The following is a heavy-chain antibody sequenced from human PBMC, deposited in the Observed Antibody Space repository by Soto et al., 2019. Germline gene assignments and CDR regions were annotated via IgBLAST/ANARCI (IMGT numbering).Heavy chain of an antibody. J-gene: IGHJ4*02. CDR2: VSGSGGNT. CDR3: AKGPHSSGWHYFDY. Sequence: GGSLRLSCAASGFTFSSYAMSWVRQAPGKGLEWVSTVSGSGGNTYYADSVKGRFTISRDNSENTLYLQMNSLRAEDRAIYYCAKGPHSSGWHYFDYWGQGTLVTVSS. CDR1: GFTFSSYA. D-gene: IGHD6-19*01. V-gene: IGHV3-23*01.